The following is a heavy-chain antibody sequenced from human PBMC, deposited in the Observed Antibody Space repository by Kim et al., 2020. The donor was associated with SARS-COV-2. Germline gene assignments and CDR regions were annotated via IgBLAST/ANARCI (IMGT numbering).Heavy chain of an antibody. J-gene: IGHJ5*02. V-gene: IGHV4-59*01. D-gene: IGHD6-13*01. Sequence: SETLSLTCTVSGGSISSYYWSWIRQPPGKGLEWIGYIYYSGSTNYNPSLKSRVTISVDTSKNQFSLKLSSVTAADTAVYYCAREEQHPWGWFDPWGQGTLVTVSS. CDR2: IYYSGST. CDR3: AREEQHPWGWFDP. CDR1: GGSISSYY.